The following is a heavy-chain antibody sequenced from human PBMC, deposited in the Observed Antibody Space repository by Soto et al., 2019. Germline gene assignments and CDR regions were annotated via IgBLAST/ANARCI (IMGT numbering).Heavy chain of an antibody. CDR1: GGSISSYY. V-gene: IGHV4-59*01. J-gene: IGHJ3*02. CDR2: VYYSGST. Sequence: SETLSLTCTVSGGSISSYYWSWIRQPPGKGLEWIGFVYYSGSTNYNPSLKSRVTISVDTSKNQFSLKLSSVTAADTAVYSCARGSIYQDAFDIWGQGTMVTVSS. CDR3: ARGSIYQDAFDI. D-gene: IGHD2-21*01.